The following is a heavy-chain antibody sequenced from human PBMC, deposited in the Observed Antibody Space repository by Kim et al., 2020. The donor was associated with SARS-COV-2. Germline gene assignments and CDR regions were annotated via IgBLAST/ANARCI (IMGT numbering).Heavy chain of an antibody. CDR2: ISCGGSTK. CDR3: AKYRLRDSSNARGGAFDI. V-gene: IGHV3-30*18. Sequence: GGSLRLSCAASGFTFSSYDMHWVRQAPGKGLEWVAVISCGGSTKYYAYSVEGRFTTSRDNSKNTLYLQMNSLRAEETAVYYCAKYRLRDSSNARGGAFDIWGQGTMVTVSS. D-gene: IGHD6-13*01. J-gene: IGHJ3*02. CDR1: GFTFSSYD.